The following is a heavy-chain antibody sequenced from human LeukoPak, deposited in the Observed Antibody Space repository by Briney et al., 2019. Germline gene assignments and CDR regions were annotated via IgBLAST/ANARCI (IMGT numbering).Heavy chain of an antibody. CDR3: ARGFRPQDIVVVTAAYYYYYYGMDV. V-gene: IGHV3-66*01. Sequence: GGSLRLSCAASGFTVSSNYMSWVRQAPGKGLEWVSVIYSGGSTYYADSVKGRFTISRDNSKNTLYLQMNSLRAEDTAVYYCARGFRPQDIVVVTAAYYYYYYGMDVWGQGTTVTVSS. D-gene: IGHD2-21*02. CDR1: GFTVSSNY. CDR2: IYSGGST. J-gene: IGHJ6*02.